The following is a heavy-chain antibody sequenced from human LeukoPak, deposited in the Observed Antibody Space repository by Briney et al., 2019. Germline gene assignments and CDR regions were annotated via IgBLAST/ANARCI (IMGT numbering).Heavy chain of an antibody. J-gene: IGHJ6*03. Sequence: PGGSLRLSCAASGFTFSSYAMNWVRQAPGKGLEWVSFIDSTSTYIHYADSVKGRFTVSRDNAKNSLYLQMNSLRAEDTAVYYCARETPDMDVRGKGTTVTVSS. V-gene: IGHV3-21*01. CDR3: ARETPDMDV. CDR2: IDSTSTYI. CDR1: GFTFSSYA.